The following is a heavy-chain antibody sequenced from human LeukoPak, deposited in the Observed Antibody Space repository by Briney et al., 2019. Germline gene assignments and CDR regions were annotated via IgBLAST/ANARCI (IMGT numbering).Heavy chain of an antibody. Sequence: TGGSLRLSCAASGFTFDDYAMHWVRQAPGKGLEWVSGISWNSGSIGYVDSVKGRFTISRDNAKNSLYLQMNSLRVEDTAMYYCARDGGTDWYDPWGKGTLVTVSS. CDR2: ISWNSGSI. CDR3: ARDGGTDWYDP. V-gene: IGHV3-9*01. J-gene: IGHJ5*02. CDR1: GFTFDDYA. D-gene: IGHD1-1*01.